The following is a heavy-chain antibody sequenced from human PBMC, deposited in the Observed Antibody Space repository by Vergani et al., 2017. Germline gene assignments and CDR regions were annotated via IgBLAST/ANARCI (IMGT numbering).Heavy chain of an antibody. Sequence: EVQLLESGGGLVQPGGSLRLSCAASGFTFSSYAMSWVRQAPGKGLEWVSAISGIGGSEYYADSVKGRFTISRDNSKNKMYLQMNNLRAEDTAVYYCAKYAYDSGGYYSGGFDYWGQGTLVTVSS. CDR3: AKYAYDSGGYYSGGFDY. CDR2: ISGIGGSE. CDR1: GFTFSSYA. D-gene: IGHD3-22*01. J-gene: IGHJ4*02. V-gene: IGHV3-23*01.